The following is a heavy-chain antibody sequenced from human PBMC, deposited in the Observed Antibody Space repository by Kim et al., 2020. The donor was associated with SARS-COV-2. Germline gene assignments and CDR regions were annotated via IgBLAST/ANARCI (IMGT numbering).Heavy chain of an antibody. D-gene: IGHD6-13*01. J-gene: IGHJ4*02. Sequence: SETLSLTCTVSGDSISYYYCSWIRQLPGKGLEWIGYIYYGGNTNYNPSLKSRVTISLDTSKNQFSLELTSVTAADTAVYYCARSEGRSSWHQFDYWGQGTLVTVSS. CDR3: ARSEGRSSWHQFDY. CDR1: GDSISYYY. CDR2: IYYGGNT. V-gene: IGHV4-59*01.